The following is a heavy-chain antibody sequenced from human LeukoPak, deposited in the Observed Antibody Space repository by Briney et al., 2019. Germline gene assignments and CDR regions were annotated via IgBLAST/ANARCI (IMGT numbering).Heavy chain of an antibody. D-gene: IGHD5-12*01. Sequence: SQTLSLTCTVSGGSISSGDYYWSWIRQPPGKGLEWIGYIYYSGSTYYNPSLKSRVTISVDTSKNQFSLNLSSVTAAGTAVYYCARMGGYSGCATHWGQGTLATVSS. J-gene: IGHJ4*02. CDR2: IYYSGST. CDR1: GGSISSGDYY. CDR3: ARMGGYSGCATH. V-gene: IGHV4-30-4*01.